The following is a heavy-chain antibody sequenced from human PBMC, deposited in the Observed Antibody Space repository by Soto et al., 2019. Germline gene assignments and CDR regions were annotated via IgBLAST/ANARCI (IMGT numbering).Heavy chain of an antibody. CDR3: AKVMRGYSSSWTHFDY. D-gene: IGHD6-13*01. CDR1: GFTFSSYA. V-gene: IGHV3-23*01. CDR2: ISGSGGST. J-gene: IGHJ4*02. Sequence: EVQLLESGGGLVQPGGSLRLSCAASGFTFSSYAMSWVRQAPGKGLEWVSAISGSGGSTYYADSVKGRFTISRDNSKNTLYLQMNSLRAEDKAVYYCAKVMRGYSSSWTHFDYWGQGTLVTVSS.